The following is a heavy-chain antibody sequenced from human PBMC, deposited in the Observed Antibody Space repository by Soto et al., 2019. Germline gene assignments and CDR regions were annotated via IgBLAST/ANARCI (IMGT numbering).Heavy chain of an antibody. V-gene: IGHV4-59*01. D-gene: IGHD3-10*01. J-gene: IGHJ3*02. CDR2: IYYSGST. CDR1: GGSISSYY. CDR3: GGGGGGAGSYYYDAFDI. Sequence: PSETLSLTCTVSGGSISSYYWSWIRQPPGKGLEWIGYIYYSGSTNYNPSLKSRVTISVDTSKSQFSLKLSSVTAADTAVYYCGGGGGGAGSYYYDAFDIWGQGTMVTVSS.